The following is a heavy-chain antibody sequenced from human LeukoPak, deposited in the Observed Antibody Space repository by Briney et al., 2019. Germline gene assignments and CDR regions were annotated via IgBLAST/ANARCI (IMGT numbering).Heavy chain of an antibody. V-gene: IGHV3-7*05. J-gene: IGHJ6*02. CDR3: AGGTGMDV. CDR1: GVTFSSYW. CDR2: IKQDGSEK. Sequence: GGSLRLSCAASGVTFSSYWMSWVRQAPGKGLEWVASIKQDGSEKYYVDFVKGRFSISRDNAKSSLYLQMNSLGADDTAVHYCAGGTGMDVWGQGTTVTVSS. D-gene: IGHD1-1*01.